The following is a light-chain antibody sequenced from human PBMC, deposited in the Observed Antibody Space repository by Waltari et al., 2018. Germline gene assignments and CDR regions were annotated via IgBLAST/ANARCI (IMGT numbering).Light chain of an antibody. V-gene: IGLV2-8*01. CDR2: EVY. CDR1: SRHVGPYPY. Sequence: QSALTQPPSASGSPGQSVPISCTGTSRHVGPYPYVSWYQQHPGKAPKLMIFEVYKRPSGVPDRFSGSRSGNTASLTVSGLQAEDEADYYCSAHGGNTFHYVFGTGTKVTVL. CDR3: SAHGGNTFHYV. J-gene: IGLJ1*01.